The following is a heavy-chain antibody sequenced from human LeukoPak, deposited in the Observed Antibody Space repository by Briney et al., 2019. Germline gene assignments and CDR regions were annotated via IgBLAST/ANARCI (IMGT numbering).Heavy chain of an antibody. V-gene: IGHV3-30*18. CDR3: AKLGSGRSDDAFDI. CDR2: ISYDGSNK. Sequence: PGRSLRLSCAASGFTFSSYGMHWVRQAPGKGLEWVAVISYDGSNKYYADSVKGRFTISRDNSKNTLYLQMNSLRAEDTAVYYCAKLGSGRSDDAFDIRGQGTMVTVSS. J-gene: IGHJ3*02. D-gene: IGHD3-10*01. CDR1: GFTFSSYG.